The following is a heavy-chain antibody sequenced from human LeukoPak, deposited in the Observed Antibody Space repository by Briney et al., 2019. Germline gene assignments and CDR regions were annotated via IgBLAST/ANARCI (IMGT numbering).Heavy chain of an antibody. J-gene: IGHJ4*02. D-gene: IGHD2-21*01. V-gene: IGHV3-9*01. CDR1: GFTFDDYA. CDR2: ISWNSGSI. Sequence: GGSLRLSCAASGFTFDDYAMHWVRQAPGKGLEWVSGISWNSGSIDYADSVKGRFTISRDNAKNSLYLQMNSLRAEDTAVYYCARGPSYCGGDCYYYFDYWGQGTLVTVSS. CDR3: ARGPSYCGGDCYYYFDY.